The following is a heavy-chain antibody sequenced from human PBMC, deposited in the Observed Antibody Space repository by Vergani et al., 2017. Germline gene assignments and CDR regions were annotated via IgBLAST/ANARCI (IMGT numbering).Heavy chain of an antibody. Sequence: EVQLVESGGGLVQPGRSLRLSCAASGFTFADYAMHWVRQAPGKGLEWVSGISWNSGSIGYADSVKGRFTISRDNAKNSLYLQMNSLRAEDTALYYCAKDFWVTTYAFDIWGQGTMVTVSS. CDR3: AKDFWVTTYAFDI. J-gene: IGHJ3*02. CDR1: GFTFADYA. CDR2: ISWNSGSI. V-gene: IGHV3-9*01. D-gene: IGHD4-11*01.